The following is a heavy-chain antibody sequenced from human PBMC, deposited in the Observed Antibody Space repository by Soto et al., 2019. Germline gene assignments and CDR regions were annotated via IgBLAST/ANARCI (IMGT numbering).Heavy chain of an antibody. J-gene: IGHJ6*02. Sequence: SETLSLTCTVSGGSISSGGYYWSWIRQHPGKGLEWIGYIYYSGSTYYNPSLKSRVTISVDTSKNQFSLKLSSVTAADTAVYYCARDGLDCSGGSCSHYGMDVWGQGTTVTVSS. V-gene: IGHV4-31*03. CDR2: IYYSGST. D-gene: IGHD2-15*01. CDR1: GGSISSGGYY. CDR3: ARDGLDCSGGSCSHYGMDV.